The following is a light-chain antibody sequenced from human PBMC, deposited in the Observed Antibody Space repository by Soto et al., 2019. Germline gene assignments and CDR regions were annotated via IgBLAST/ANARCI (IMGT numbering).Light chain of an antibody. Sequence: EIVLTQSPATLSLSPGERATLSCRASQSVSSYLAWYQQKPGQAPRLLIYDASNRATGIPARFSGSGSGTAFTLTISSLAHEDFAVYYCQQRSNWPRGTFGQGTKLEIK. CDR1: QSVSSY. V-gene: IGKV3-11*01. CDR2: DAS. CDR3: QQRSNWPRGT. J-gene: IGKJ2*01.